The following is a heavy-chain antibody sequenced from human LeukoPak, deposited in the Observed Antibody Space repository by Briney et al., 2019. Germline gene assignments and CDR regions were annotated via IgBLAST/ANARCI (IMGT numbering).Heavy chain of an antibody. V-gene: IGHV3-33*06. CDR3: SKDLTSDFGGDLDP. D-gene: IGHD3-10*01. CDR2: IWYGGSNK. Sequence: PGRSLRLSCAASGFTFSSYGMHWVRQAPGKGLEWVAVIWYGGSNKYYADSVKGRFTISRDNSKSTVYLQMNSLRVEDAAVYYCSKDLTSDFGGDLDPWGQGTLVTVSS. J-gene: IGHJ5*02. CDR1: GFTFSSYG.